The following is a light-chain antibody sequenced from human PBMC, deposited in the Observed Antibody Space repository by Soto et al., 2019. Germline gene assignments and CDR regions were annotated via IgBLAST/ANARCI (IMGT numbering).Light chain of an antibody. V-gene: IGKV1-5*03. CDR2: KAS. CDR3: QHYNSYSEA. J-gene: IGKJ1*01. Sequence: DIQITQSPSTLSGSVGDRVTITCRASKTISSWLAWYQQKPGKAPKLLIYKASTLKSGVPSRFSGSGSGTEFTLTIRSLQPDDFATYYCQHYNSYSEAFGQGTKVDSK. CDR1: KTISSW.